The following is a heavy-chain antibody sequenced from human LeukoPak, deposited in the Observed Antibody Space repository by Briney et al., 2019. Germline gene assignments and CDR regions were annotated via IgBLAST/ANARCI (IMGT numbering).Heavy chain of an antibody. V-gene: IGHV3-30*02. Sequence: PGGSLRLSCAASGFTFSTYDMHWVRQAPGKGLEWLAFIRYDGSNQYYADSVNGRFTISRDNSKTTLYLQMNSLRPEDTAVYYCATPKADYYPFDYWGQGTLVTVSS. CDR2: IRYDGSNQ. D-gene: IGHD3-22*01. CDR3: ATPKADYYPFDY. J-gene: IGHJ4*02. CDR1: GFTFSTYD.